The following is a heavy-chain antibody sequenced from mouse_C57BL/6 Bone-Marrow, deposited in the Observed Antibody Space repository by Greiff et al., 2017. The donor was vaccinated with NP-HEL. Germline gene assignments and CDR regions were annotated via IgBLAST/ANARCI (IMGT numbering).Heavy chain of an antibody. V-gene: IGHV1-26*01. CDR3: ARGDYYYGSSRY. J-gene: IGHJ4*01. Sequence: EVQLQQSGPELVKPGASVKISCKASGYTFTDYYMNWVKQSHGKSLEWIGDINPNNGGTSYNQKFKGKATLTVDKSSSTAYMELRSLTSEDSAVYDCARGDYYYGSSRYWGQGTAVTVTA. CDR1: GYTFTDYY. D-gene: IGHD1-1*01. CDR2: INPNNGGT.